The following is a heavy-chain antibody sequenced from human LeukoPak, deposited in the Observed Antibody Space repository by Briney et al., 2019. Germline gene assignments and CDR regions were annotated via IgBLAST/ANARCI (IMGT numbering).Heavy chain of an antibody. CDR2: IKTNADGGTA. Sequence: GGSLRLSCAASGFNFNNAWLDWVRQTPGQGLEWVGQIKTNADGGTADYAAPVKGRFTISRDDSKNMLYLQMNSLKTEDTAVYYCTTGKRGPTYYYGMDVWGQGTTVTVSS. CDR3: TTGKRGPTYYYGMDV. J-gene: IGHJ6*02. CDR1: GFNFNNAW. V-gene: IGHV3-15*07.